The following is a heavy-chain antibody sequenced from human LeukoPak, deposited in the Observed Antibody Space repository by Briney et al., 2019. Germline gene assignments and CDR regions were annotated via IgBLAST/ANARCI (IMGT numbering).Heavy chain of an antibody. CDR3: AKDRHDYGDYGLSPAFDI. V-gene: IGHV3-9*01. CDR1: GFTFDDYA. D-gene: IGHD4-17*01. Sequence: GGSLRLSCAASGFTFDDYAMHWVRQAPGKGLEWVSGISWNSGNIAYADSVKGRFTISRDNAKNSLYLQMNSLRGEDTALYYCAKDRHDYGDYGLSPAFDIWGQGTMVTVSS. J-gene: IGHJ3*02. CDR2: ISWNSGNI.